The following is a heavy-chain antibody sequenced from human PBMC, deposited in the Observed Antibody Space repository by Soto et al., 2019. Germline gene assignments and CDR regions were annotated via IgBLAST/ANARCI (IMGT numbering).Heavy chain of an antibody. CDR2: IYYSGST. J-gene: IGHJ4*02. V-gene: IGHV4-39*01. CDR3: AILMVRGVIKDPYDY. D-gene: IGHD3-10*01. Sequence: PSETLSLTCTVSGGSISSSSYYWGWIRQPPGKGLEWIGSIYYSGSTYYNPSLKSRVTISVDTSKNQFSLKLSSVTAADTAVYYCAILMVRGVIKDPYDYWGQGTLVTVSS. CDR1: GGSISSSSYY.